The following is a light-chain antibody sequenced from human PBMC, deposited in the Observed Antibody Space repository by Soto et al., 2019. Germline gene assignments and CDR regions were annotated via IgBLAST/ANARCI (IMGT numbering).Light chain of an antibody. CDR3: QQYKSFWT. CDR1: QNINTW. J-gene: IGKJ1*01. Sequence: DIQMTQSPSTLSASVGDRVTITSRASQNINTWLAWYQQQTRKAPKLLIYKASSMQRGNQTRFSGTRSGKEFTLTISSLQPDGFVPYYSQQYKSFWTFGQGTK. CDR2: KAS. V-gene: IGKV1-5*03.